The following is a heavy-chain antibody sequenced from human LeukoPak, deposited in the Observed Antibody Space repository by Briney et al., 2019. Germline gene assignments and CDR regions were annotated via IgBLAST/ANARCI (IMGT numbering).Heavy chain of an antibody. V-gene: IGHV3-30*04. J-gene: IGHJ4*02. CDR1: GFTFSNFA. Sequence: GGSLRLSCTASGFTFSNFAMHWGRQAPGTGLEWVAVISYDGSRTDYTVSVNGRFTISRDNSKNTLYLQMNSLRTEDTAVYYCATAPLYSSSWYFRGYFDDWRQGTLVTVSS. D-gene: IGHD6-13*01. CDR3: ATAPLYSSSWYFRGYFDD. CDR2: ISYDGSRT.